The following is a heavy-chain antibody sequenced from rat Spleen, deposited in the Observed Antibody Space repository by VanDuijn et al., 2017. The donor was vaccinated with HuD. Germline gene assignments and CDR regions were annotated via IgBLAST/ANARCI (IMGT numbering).Heavy chain of an antibody. V-gene: IGHV5S10*01. CDR1: GFTFSDYN. Sequence: EVQLVESGGGLEQPGGSLKLSCAASGFTFSDYNMAWVRQAPKKGLEWVATIIYDGSRTYYRDSVKGRFTISRDNAKNTQYLQRDSLRSEDTATFYCARVEFGVRWGYFDYWGQGVMVTVSS. D-gene: IGHD4-3*01. J-gene: IGHJ2*01. CDR3: ARVEFGVRWGYFDY. CDR2: IIYDGSRT.